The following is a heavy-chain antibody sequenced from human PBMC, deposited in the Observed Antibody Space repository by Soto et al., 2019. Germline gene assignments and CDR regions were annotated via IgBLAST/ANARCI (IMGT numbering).Heavy chain of an antibody. V-gene: IGHV3-11*01. CDR3: ARAEPRSSSWSTPFAY. D-gene: IGHD6-6*01. Sequence: QVQLVESGGGLVKPGGSLRLSCAASGFTFSDYYMSWIRQSPGQGLEWVSYISSSGGTIYYADSVKGRFTISRDNAKNSLYLQMNSLRAEDTAVYYCARAEPRSSSWSTPFAYWGQGSLVTVSS. J-gene: IGHJ4*02. CDR2: ISSSGGTI. CDR1: GFTFSDYY.